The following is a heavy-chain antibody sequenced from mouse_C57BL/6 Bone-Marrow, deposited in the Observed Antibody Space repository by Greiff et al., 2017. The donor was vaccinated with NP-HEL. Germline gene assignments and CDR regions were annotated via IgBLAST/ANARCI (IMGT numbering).Heavy chain of an antibody. CDR2: IDPENGDT. Sequence: VQLHQSGAELVRPGASVKLSCTASGFNIKDDYMHWVKQRPEQGLEWIGWIDPENGDTEYASKFQGKATITADTSSNTAYLQLSSLTSEDTAVYYCTGQLRLNYFDYWGQGTTLTVSS. D-gene: IGHD3-2*02. CDR3: TGQLRLNYFDY. V-gene: IGHV14-4*01. J-gene: IGHJ2*01. CDR1: GFNIKDDY.